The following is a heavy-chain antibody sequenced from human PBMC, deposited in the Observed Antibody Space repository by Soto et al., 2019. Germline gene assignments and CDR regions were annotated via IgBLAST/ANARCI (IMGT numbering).Heavy chain of an antibody. CDR1: GGSISSSSYY. Sequence: PSETLSLTCTVSGGSISSSSYYWGWIRQPPGKGLEWIGSIYYSGSTYYNPSLKSRVTISVDTSKNQFSLKLSSVTAADTAVYYCATEKQESSSWYGDNWFAPRGQGSPVTVSS. V-gene: IGHV4-39*01. CDR3: ATEKQESSSWYGDNWFAP. D-gene: IGHD6-13*01. CDR2: IYYSGST. J-gene: IGHJ5*02.